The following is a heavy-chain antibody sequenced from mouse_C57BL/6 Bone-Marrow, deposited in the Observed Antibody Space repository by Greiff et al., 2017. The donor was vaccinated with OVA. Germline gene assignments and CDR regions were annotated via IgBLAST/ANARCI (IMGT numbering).Heavy chain of an antibody. Sequence: QVQLQQPGAELVKPGASVKLSCKASGYTFTSYWMHWVKQRPGQGLEWIGMIHPNSGSTNYTEKFKSKATLTVDKTSSTAYMQLSSLTAEDAAVYYCFDCSFTGFAYWGQGNLVTVSA. V-gene: IGHV1-64*01. CDR3: FDCSFTGFAY. CDR1: GYTFTSYW. D-gene: IGHD2-12*01. CDR2: IHPNSGST. J-gene: IGHJ3*01.